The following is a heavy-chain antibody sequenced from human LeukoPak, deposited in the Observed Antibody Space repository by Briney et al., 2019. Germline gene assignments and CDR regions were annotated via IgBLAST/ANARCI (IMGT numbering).Heavy chain of an antibody. CDR1: GFTFSSYS. J-gene: IGHJ3*02. CDR3: ARDRALGDAFDI. V-gene: IGHV3-21*01. CDR2: ISSSSSYI. Sequence: GGSQRLSCAASGFTFSSYSMNWVRQAPGKGLEWVSSISSSSSYIYYADSVKGRFTISRDNAKNSLYLQMNSLRAEDTAVYYCARDRALGDAFDIWGQGTMVTVSS.